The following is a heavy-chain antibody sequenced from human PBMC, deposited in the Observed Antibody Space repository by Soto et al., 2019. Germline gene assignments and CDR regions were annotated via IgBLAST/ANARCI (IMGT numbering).Heavy chain of an antibody. CDR1: GISLTNSGVG. Sequence: QITLTESGPTLVKPTQTLTLTCTFSGISLTNSGVGVSWIRQPPGKALEWLAVIYWDDAKQFSPSQKSRLTITKDTSKNQVVLTMTNMDSVDTATYFCAQMDFDLYGMDVWGQGTTVIVSS. CDR3: AQMDFDLYGMDV. D-gene: IGHD3-9*01. CDR2: IYWDDAK. V-gene: IGHV2-5*02. J-gene: IGHJ6*02.